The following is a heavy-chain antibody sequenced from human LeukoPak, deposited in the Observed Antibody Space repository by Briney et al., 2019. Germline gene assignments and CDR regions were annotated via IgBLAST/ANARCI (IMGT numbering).Heavy chain of an antibody. V-gene: IGHV1-69*04. CDR1: GGTFSSYA. D-gene: IGHD2-15*01. Sequence: SVKVSCKASGGTFSSYAISWVRQAPGQGLEWMGRIIPILGIANYAQKFQGRVTITADKSMSTAYMELSSLRSEDTAVYYCARDEGSGHHDAFDIWGQGTMVTVSS. J-gene: IGHJ3*02. CDR2: IIPILGIA. CDR3: ARDEGSGHHDAFDI.